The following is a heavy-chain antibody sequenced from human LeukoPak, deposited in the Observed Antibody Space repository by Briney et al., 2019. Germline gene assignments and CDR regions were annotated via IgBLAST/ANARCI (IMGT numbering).Heavy chain of an antibody. Sequence: GGSLRLSCAASGFTLSSYSMHWVRQAPGKGLEWVSSISSSSIYIYYADSLKGRFTISRDNAKHSLYLQMNSLRAEDTAVYYCARGRQNSGSYSDAFDIWGQGTMVTVSS. V-gene: IGHV3-21*01. CDR3: ARGRQNSGSYSDAFDI. CDR2: ISSSSIYI. CDR1: GFTLSSYS. J-gene: IGHJ3*02. D-gene: IGHD1-26*01.